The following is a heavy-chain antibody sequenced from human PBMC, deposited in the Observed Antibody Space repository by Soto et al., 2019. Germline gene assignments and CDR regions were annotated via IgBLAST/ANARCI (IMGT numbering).Heavy chain of an antibody. D-gene: IGHD3-22*01. Sequence: QVQLVESGGGVVQPGRSLRLSCAASGFTFSSYGMHWVRQAPGKGLEWVAVISYDGSNKYYADSVKGRFTISRDNSKNTLYLQMNSLRAEHTAVYYCAKDDGYYDSSGHYALDYWGQGTLVTVSS. J-gene: IGHJ4*02. CDR1: GFTFSSYG. V-gene: IGHV3-30*18. CDR2: ISYDGSNK. CDR3: AKDDGYYDSSGHYALDY.